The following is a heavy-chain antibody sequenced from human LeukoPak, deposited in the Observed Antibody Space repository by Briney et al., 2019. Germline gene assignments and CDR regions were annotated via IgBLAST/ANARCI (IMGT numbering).Heavy chain of an antibody. J-gene: IGHJ2*01. CDR3: ARVLSIYGDYGVGYWYFDL. Sequence: GGSLRLSCAASGFSFSSYSMNWVRQAPGKGLEWVSSISSSSTNIYYTDSVKGRFTISRDNAKNSLYLQMNSLRAEDTAVYYCARVLSIYGDYGVGYWYFDLWGRGTLVTVSS. D-gene: IGHD4-17*01. V-gene: IGHV3-21*01. CDR2: ISSSSTNI. CDR1: GFSFSSYS.